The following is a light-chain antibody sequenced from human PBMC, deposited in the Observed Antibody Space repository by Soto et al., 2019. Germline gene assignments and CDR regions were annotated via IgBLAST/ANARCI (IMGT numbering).Light chain of an antibody. V-gene: IGKV3-15*01. CDR3: NQYDNWPRT. CDR2: AAS. Sequence: EIVLTQSPATLSLSPWERAALSCSNSQSVSSGLAWYQHKPGQAPRLLVYAASTRATGIPARFSGSGSGTEFTLTISSLQSEDSAIYYCNQYDNWPRTFGQGTKVDIK. CDR1: QSVSSG. J-gene: IGKJ1*01.